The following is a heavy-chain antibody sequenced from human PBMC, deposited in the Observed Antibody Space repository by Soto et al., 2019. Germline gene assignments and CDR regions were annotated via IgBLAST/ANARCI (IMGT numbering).Heavy chain of an antibody. D-gene: IGHD1-1*01. CDR2: ISAYNGNT. CDR3: ARVHKPWNDGGGFDY. CDR1: GYTFSSYG. J-gene: IGHJ4*02. V-gene: IGHV1-18*04. Sequence: ASVKVSCKASGYTFSSYGISWVRQAPGQGLEWMGWISAYNGNTNYAHKFQGRVTMPTDTSTSTVYMELRSLRSDDTAVYYCARVHKPWNDGGGFDYWGQGTPVTVSS.